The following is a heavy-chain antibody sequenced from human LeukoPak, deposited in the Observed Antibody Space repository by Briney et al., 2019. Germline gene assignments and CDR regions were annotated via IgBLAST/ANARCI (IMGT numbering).Heavy chain of an antibody. J-gene: IGHJ4*02. D-gene: IGHD3-16*01. Sequence: ASVKVSRKASGYTFTDYYMHWVRQAPGQGLEWMGWINPNSGGTNYAQKFQGRVTMTRDTSISTAYMELSSLTSEDTAVYYCAADPGMLTSYFEYWGQGTLVTVSS. CDR1: GYTFTDYY. CDR3: AADPGMLTSYFEY. CDR2: INPNSGGT. V-gene: IGHV1-2*02.